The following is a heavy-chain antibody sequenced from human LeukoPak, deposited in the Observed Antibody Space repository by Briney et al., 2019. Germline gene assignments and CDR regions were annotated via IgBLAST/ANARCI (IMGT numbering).Heavy chain of an antibody. CDR1: AGSISPYY. V-gene: IGHV4-59*01. Sequence: PSETLSLTCTVSAGSISPYYWSWIRQPPGKGLEWIGYIYYSGSTNYNPSLKSRVTISVDTSKNQFSLKLSSVTAADTAVYYCARAFYPGYYSYMAVWGKGTTVTVSS. J-gene: IGHJ6*03. D-gene: IGHD3-3*02. CDR2: IYYSGST. CDR3: ARAFYPGYYSYMAV.